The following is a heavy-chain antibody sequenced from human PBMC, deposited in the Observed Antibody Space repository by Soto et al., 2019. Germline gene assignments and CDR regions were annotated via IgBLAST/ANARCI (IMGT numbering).Heavy chain of an antibody. V-gene: IGHV3-23*01. J-gene: IGHJ4*02. CDR2: ISGSGGST. D-gene: IGHD6-13*01. Sequence: PVGSLRLSCAASVFTFSSYAMSCVRQAPGKWLEWVSAISGSGGSTYYADSVKGRFTISRDNSKNTLYLQMNSLRAEDTAVYYCARKKGIAAAGTFEYWGQGTLVTVS. CDR3: ARKKGIAAAGTFEY. CDR1: VFTFSSYA.